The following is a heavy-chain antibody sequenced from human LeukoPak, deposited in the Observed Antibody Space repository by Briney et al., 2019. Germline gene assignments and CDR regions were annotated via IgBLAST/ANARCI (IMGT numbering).Heavy chain of an antibody. CDR2: IYTSGST. J-gene: IGHJ4*02. CDR1: GGSISSGNYY. CDR3: ARDRGMIYASYPAY. V-gene: IGHV4-61*02. Sequence: SQTLSLTCSVSGGSISSGNYYWSWIRQPAGKGLEWIGRIYTSGSTNYNPSLKSRVTISVDTSKNQFSLKLSSVTAADTAVYYCARDRGMIYASYPAYWGQGALVTVSS. D-gene: IGHD3-16*01.